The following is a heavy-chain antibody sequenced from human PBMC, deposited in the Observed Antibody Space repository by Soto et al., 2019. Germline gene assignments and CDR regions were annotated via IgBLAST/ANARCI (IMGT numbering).Heavy chain of an antibody. CDR1: GYVFTRFA. CDR2: INTGNGDS. Sequence: QVQLVQSGAEVKKPGASVKVSCKTSGYVFTRFAIHWMRQAPGQGPEWMGWINTGNGDSKYSEKFQDRVTITRDTSAPTAYMELSSLRSEDTAVYDCARGKTIAMPGIDYWGQGTLVTVSS. J-gene: IGHJ4*02. D-gene: IGHD6-13*01. V-gene: IGHV1-3*04. CDR3: ARGKTIAMPGIDY.